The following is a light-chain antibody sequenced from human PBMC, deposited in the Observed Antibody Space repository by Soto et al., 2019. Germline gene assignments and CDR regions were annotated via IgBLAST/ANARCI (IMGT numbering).Light chain of an antibody. CDR3: QQYDIWPPYT. CDR1: QNIRSS. Sequence: EVVMTQSPASLSASPWERVTLSCRASQNIRSSLAWYQQRPGQAPRLLIYDAYTRATGIPPRFSGGGSGTEFTVTISSLQSEDFAIYYCQQYDIWPPYTFGQGTKVDIK. J-gene: IGKJ2*01. V-gene: IGKV3-15*01. CDR2: DAY.